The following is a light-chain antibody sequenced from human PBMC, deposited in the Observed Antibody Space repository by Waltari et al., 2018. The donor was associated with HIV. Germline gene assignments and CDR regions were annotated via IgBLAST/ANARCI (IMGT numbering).Light chain of an antibody. Sequence: EIVMTQSPATLSVSPGERATLSCSASQSINNNLAWYQQNPGQAPRLLIYGASTRATGIPARFSGSGSATEFALTISSLQSGDFAVYFCQQYKNWPYTFGQGTKLEIK. V-gene: IGKV3-15*01. CDR1: QSINNN. CDR3: QQYKNWPYT. CDR2: GAS. J-gene: IGKJ2*01.